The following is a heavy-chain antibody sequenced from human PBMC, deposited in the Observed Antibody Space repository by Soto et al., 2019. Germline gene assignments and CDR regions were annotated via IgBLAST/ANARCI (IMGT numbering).Heavy chain of an antibody. J-gene: IGHJ4*02. CDR1: GGSISGGGYY. CDR2: IYYSGST. V-gene: IGHV4-31*03. CDR3: ASARVGATKLFDY. Sequence: SSETLSLTCTVSGGSISGGGYYWSWIRQHPGKGLEWIGYIYYSGSTYYNPSLKSRVTISVDTSKNQFSLKLSSVTAADTAVYYCASARVGATKLFDYWGQGTLVTVSS. D-gene: IGHD1-26*01.